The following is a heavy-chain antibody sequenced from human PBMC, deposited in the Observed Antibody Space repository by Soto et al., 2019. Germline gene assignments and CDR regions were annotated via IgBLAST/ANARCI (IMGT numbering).Heavy chain of an antibody. V-gene: IGHV3-9*01. Sequence: EVQLVESGGGLEQPGRSLRLSCTVSGFIFEDFAMHWVRQDPGQGLEWVSGINWNGVNKGYAESVLGRFTISRDNAKKSLYLDMNYLRPEDTALYFCAKDVDRLGELWGYFQNWGQGTLVTVSS. CDR1: GFIFEDFA. CDR2: INWNGVNK. CDR3: AKDVDRLGELWGYFQN. D-gene: IGHD3-16*01. J-gene: IGHJ1*01.